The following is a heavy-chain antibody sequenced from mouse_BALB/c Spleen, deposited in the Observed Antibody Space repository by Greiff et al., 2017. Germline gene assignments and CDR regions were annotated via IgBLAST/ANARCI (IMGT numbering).Heavy chain of an antibody. Sequence: QVQLQQSGAELAKPGASVKMSCKASGYTFTSYWMHWVKQRPGQGLEWIGYINPSTGYTEYNQKFKDKATLTADKSSSTAYMQLSSLTSEDSAVYYCARGRAITTVYFDYWGQGTTLTVSS. CDR2: INPSTGYT. V-gene: IGHV1-7*01. J-gene: IGHJ2*01. D-gene: IGHD1-1*01. CDR3: ARGRAITTVYFDY. CDR1: GYTFTSYW.